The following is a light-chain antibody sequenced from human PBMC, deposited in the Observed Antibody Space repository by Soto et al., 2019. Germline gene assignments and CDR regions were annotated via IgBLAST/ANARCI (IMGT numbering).Light chain of an antibody. Sequence: EIVLTQSPATLSSSPGDRATLSCRASQSVSSYLAWYQQKPGQAPRLLIYDATSLATGVPSRFSGSGSGTEFTLTISSLEPEDFAVYYCLQHNNWPVTFGGGTKVEIK. V-gene: IGKV3-11*01. CDR2: DAT. CDR3: LQHNNWPVT. CDR1: QSVSSY. J-gene: IGKJ4*02.